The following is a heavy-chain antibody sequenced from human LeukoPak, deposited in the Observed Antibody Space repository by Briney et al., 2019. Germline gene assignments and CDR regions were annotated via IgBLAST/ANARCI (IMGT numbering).Heavy chain of an antibody. CDR3: TRGILAAAHFDY. J-gene: IGHJ4*02. D-gene: IGHD6-13*01. CDR2: IRSKAYGGTT. CDR1: GFTFGDYA. V-gene: IGHV3-49*04. Sequence: GRSLRLSCTASGFTFGDYAMSWVRQAPGKGLEWVGFIRSKAYGGTTEYAASVKGRFTISRDDSKSIAYLQMNSLKTEDTAVYYCTRGILAAAHFDYWGQGTLVAVPS.